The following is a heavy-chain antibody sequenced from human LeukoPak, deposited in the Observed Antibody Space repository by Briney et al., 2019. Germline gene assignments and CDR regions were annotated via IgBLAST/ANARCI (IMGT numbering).Heavy chain of an antibody. CDR2: ISSNGGNT. CDR3: VKKETSGYYNY. Sequence: GGSLRLSCSASGFAFSSYAMHWVRQAPGKGLEYVSGISSNGGNTHYPDSLKGRFTISRDNSKNTLYPQMSSLRAEDTAVYYCVKKETSGYYNYWGQGTLVTVSS. V-gene: IGHV3-64D*09. D-gene: IGHD3-22*01. J-gene: IGHJ4*02. CDR1: GFAFSSYA.